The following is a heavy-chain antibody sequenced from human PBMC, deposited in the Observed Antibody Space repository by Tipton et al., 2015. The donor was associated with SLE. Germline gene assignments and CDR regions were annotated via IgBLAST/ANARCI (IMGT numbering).Heavy chain of an antibody. CDR3: ARVLGEPDWYFDL. Sequence: TLSLTCTVSGGSISSYYWSWIRQPPGKGLEWIGYIYYSGSTNYNPSLKSRVTISVDTSKNQFSLKLSSVTAADTAVYYCARVLGEPDWYFDLWGRCTLVTVSS. D-gene: IGHD3-10*01. J-gene: IGHJ2*01. V-gene: IGHV4-59*01. CDR1: GGSISSYY. CDR2: IYYSGST.